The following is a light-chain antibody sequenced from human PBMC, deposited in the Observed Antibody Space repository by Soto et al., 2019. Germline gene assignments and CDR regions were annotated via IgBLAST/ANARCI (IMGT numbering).Light chain of an antibody. Sequence: EIVLTQSPGTLSLSPGERATLSCRASQSVSSTYLAWYQHKLDQAPRLLIYGASSKASGIPDRFSGSGSGTDFTLTISRLEPEDFAVYYCQQYGSSPRSFGQGTKVEVK. CDR3: QQYGSSPRS. J-gene: IGKJ1*01. CDR2: GAS. V-gene: IGKV3-20*01. CDR1: QSVSSTY.